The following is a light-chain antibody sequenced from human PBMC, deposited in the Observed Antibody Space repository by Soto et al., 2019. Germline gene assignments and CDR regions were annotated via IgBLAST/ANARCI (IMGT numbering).Light chain of an antibody. CDR2: GIS. CDR3: EQYGSSPRT. CDR1: QTISSNY. V-gene: IGKV3-20*01. Sequence: EILLTQSPGTLSLSPGERGTLSCRASQTISSNYFAWYQQKPGQAPRILIYGISTRATGIPDRFSGSGSGTDFTLPISRLEPEDFAVYYCEQYGSSPRTFGQGTKVDIK. J-gene: IGKJ1*01.